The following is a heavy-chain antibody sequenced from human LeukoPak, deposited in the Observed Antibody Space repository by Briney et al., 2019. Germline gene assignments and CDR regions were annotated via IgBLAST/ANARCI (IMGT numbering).Heavy chain of an antibody. V-gene: IGHV1-2*02. J-gene: IGHJ3*01. Sequence: ASVKVSCKASGYSFTGYYMHWVRQAPGQGLEWMGWINPNSGGTNYAQKFQGRVTMTRDTSISTTYMELSSLRSEDTAVYYCARDREGWLHAFDVWGQGTMVTVSS. CDR1: GYSFTGYY. CDR2: INPNSGGT. D-gene: IGHD6-19*01. CDR3: ARDREGWLHAFDV.